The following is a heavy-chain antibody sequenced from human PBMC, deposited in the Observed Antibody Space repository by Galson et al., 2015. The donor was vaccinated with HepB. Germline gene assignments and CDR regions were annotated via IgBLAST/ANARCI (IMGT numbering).Heavy chain of an antibody. V-gene: IGHV3-21*01. J-gene: IGHJ6*03. CDR1: GFTFSSYS. D-gene: IGHD5-18*01. CDR3: ARDPPVDTSWVYYYYMDV. Sequence: SLRLSCAASGFTFSSYSMNWVRQAPGKGLEWVSSISSSSSYIYYADSVKGRFTISRDNAKNSLYLQMNSLRAEDTAVYYCARDPPVDTSWVYYYYMDVWGKGTTVTVSS. CDR2: ISSSSSYI.